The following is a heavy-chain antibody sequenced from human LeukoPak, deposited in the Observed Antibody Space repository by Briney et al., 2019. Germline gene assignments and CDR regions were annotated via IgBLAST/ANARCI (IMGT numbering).Heavy chain of an antibody. Sequence: PSETLSLTCTVSGGSISSGSYYWSWIRQPAGKGLEWIGRIYTSGSTNYNPSLKSRVTISVDTSKNQFSLKRSSVTAADTAVYYCARGPNCTNGVCYGLYYYYMDVWGKGTTVTVSS. V-gene: IGHV4-61*02. CDR2: IYTSGST. CDR1: GGSISSGSYY. J-gene: IGHJ6*03. CDR3: ARGPNCTNGVCYGLYYYYMDV. D-gene: IGHD2-8*01.